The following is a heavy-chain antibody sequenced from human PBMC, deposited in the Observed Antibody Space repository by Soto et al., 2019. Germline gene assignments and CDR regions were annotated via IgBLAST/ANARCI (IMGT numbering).Heavy chain of an antibody. V-gene: IGHV3-23*01. CDR2: ISGSGGST. CDR3: ARYIPGVRYYGMDV. J-gene: IGHJ6*02. D-gene: IGHD2-2*01. Sequence: SGGSLRLSCAASGFTFSSYAMSWVRQAPGKGLEWVSAISGSGGSTYYADSVKGRFTISRDNSGNTLFLEMYSLRAEDTAVYYCARYIPGVRYYGMDVWGQGTTVTVSS. CDR1: GFTFSSYA.